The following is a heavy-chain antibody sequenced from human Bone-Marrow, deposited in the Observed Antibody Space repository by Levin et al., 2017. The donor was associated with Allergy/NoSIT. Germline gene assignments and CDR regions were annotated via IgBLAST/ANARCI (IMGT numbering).Heavy chain of an antibody. J-gene: IGHJ4*02. CDR3: ATVIVPAATAFDY. Sequence: EASVKVSCKASGYTFTGYYLHCVRQAPGQGLEWMGRINPNSGGTDYAQKFQGRVTMTRDTSITTVYMELGRLRSDDTAVYFCATVIVPAATAFDYWGQGTLVTVSS. D-gene: IGHD2-2*01. CDR2: INPNSGGT. V-gene: IGHV1-2*06. CDR1: GYTFTGYY.